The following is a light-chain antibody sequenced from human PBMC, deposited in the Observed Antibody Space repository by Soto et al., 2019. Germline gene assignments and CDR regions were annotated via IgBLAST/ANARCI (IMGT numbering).Light chain of an antibody. CDR2: AAS. Sequence: DIQLTQSPSFLSASVGDRVTITCRASQGISSYLAWYQQKPGKAPRLLIYAASTMDTGIPARFSGSGSGTEFTLTISSLQSEDFAVYYCQQYNNWPRTFGQGTKVDIK. J-gene: IGKJ1*01. V-gene: IGKV1-9*01. CDR1: QGISSY. CDR3: QQYNNWPRT.